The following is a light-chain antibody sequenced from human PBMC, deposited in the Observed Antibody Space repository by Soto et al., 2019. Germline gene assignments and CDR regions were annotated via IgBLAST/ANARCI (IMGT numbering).Light chain of an antibody. CDR1: QSISSW. V-gene: IGKV1-5*01. CDR3: QQYNSYPWT. Sequence: GDRGTSTCRASQSISSWLAWYQQKPGKAPKLLIYDASSLESGVPSSFSGSGSGTEFTLTITSLQTDDFATYYCQQYNSYPWTFGQGTKVDIK. J-gene: IGKJ1*01. CDR2: DAS.